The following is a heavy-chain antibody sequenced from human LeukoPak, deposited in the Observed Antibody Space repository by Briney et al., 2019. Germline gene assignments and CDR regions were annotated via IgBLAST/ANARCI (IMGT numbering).Heavy chain of an antibody. D-gene: IGHD2-21*02. CDR1: GFTFSSYA. Sequence: GGSLRLSCAASGFTFSSYAMSWVRQAPGKGLEWVSAISGSGGSTYYADSVKGRFTISRDNAKNSLYLQMNSLRAEDTAVYYCARDPSAYCGGDCYSGIDYWGQGTLVTVSS. CDR3: ARDPSAYCGGDCYSGIDY. J-gene: IGHJ4*02. V-gene: IGHV3-23*01. CDR2: ISGSGGST.